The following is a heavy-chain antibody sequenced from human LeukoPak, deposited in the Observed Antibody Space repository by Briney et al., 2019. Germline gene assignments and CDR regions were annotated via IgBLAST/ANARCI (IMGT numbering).Heavy chain of an antibody. Sequence: GASVKVSCKASGYTFTGYYVHWVRQAPGQGLEWMGWINPYSTDTNYAQKFQGRVTTTRDTSISTAYMELSRLRSDDTAVYYCAREDAAKEGLLDYWGQGTLVTVSS. CDR3: AREDAAKEGLLDY. D-gene: IGHD5-18*01. V-gene: IGHV1-2*02. CDR2: INPYSTDT. J-gene: IGHJ4*02. CDR1: GYTFTGYY.